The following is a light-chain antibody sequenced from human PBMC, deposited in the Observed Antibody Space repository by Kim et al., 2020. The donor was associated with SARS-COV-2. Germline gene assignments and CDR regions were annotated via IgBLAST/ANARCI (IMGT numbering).Light chain of an antibody. CDR2: KVS. Sequence: DVVMTQSPLSLPVTLGQPASISCKSSQSLVHSEGNTYLNWFQQRPGQSPRRLIYKVSNRDSGVPDRFSGSGSGADFTLRISRVEAEDVGVYYCMQGTHWPRTFGQGTKVDIK. CDR1: QSLVHSEGNTY. CDR3: MQGTHWPRT. J-gene: IGKJ1*01. V-gene: IGKV2-30*02.